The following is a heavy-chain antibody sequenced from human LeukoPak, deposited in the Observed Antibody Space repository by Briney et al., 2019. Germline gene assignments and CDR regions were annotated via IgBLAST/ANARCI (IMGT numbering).Heavy chain of an antibody. D-gene: IGHD1-26*01. CDR3: ARNSAYLDY. J-gene: IGHJ4*02. V-gene: IGHV4-34*01. CDR2: INHSGST. Sequence: SETLSLTCAVYGGSFSNYYWSWIRQPPGKGLEWIGEINHSGSTNYNPSLKSRVTISVDTSKNQFSLQVNSVTPEDTAVYYCARNSAYLDYWGQGILVTVSS. CDR1: GGSFSNYY.